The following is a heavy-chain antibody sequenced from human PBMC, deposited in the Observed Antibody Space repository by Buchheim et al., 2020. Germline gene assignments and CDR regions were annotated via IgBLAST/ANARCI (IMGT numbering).Heavy chain of an antibody. CDR2: ISYDGSNK. V-gene: IGHV3-30*04. J-gene: IGHJ4*02. Sequence: QVQLVESGGGVVQPGRSLRLSCAASGFTFSSYAMHWVRQAPGKGLEWVAVISYDGSNKYYADSVKGRFTISRDNSKTTLYLQMNSLRAEDTAVYYCAREYSGNPLEPAWNFDYWGQGTL. CDR3: AREYSGNPLEPAWNFDY. D-gene: IGHD1-26*01. CDR1: GFTFSSYA.